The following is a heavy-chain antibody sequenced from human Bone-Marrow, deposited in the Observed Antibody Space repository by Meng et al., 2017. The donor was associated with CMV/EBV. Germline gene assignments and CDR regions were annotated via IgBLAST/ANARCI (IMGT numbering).Heavy chain of an antibody. J-gene: IGHJ4*02. V-gene: IGHV1-69*04. CDR3: ARDNFDYGSGSFDY. CDR2: IIRIVGMT. Sequence: SVKVSCKASGGTISSYTMTWVRRAPGQGLEYMGRIIRIVGMTNYAQKFQDRVTITADKSTSTVYMEMSNLRSEDTAVYYCARDNFDYGSGSFDYWGQGTLVTVSS. CDR1: GGTISSYT. D-gene: IGHD3-10*01.